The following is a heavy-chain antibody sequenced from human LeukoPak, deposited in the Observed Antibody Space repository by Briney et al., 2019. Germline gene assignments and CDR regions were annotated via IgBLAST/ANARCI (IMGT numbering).Heavy chain of an antibody. CDR2: ISHTGST. CDR3: TRSAGWWSLDY. D-gene: IGHD2-8*02. V-gene: IGHV4-4*02. Sequence: PGGSLRLSCAASGFTFRNYWMSWVRQPPGKGLDWIGEISHTGSTKYNPSLKNRVTVSRDSSKNQFSLKLNSVTAADTATYYCTRSAGWWSLDYWGQGALVTVSS. CDR1: GFTFRNYW. J-gene: IGHJ4*02.